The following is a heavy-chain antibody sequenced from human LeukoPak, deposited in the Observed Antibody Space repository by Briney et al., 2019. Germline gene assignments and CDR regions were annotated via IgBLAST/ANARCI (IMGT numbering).Heavy chain of an antibody. J-gene: IGHJ4*02. Sequence: ASVKVSCMVSGYTLTQLSMHWVRQPPGKGVDWMGGFDPEDGETIYAQKIQGTVTMTEDTSTDTAYMDLTRLRCEDTAVYYCATNSGHSSGYYYYWGQGTLFTVSS. D-gene: IGHD3-22*01. V-gene: IGHV1-24*01. CDR1: GYTLTQLS. CDR2: FDPEDGET. CDR3: ATNSGHSSGYYYY.